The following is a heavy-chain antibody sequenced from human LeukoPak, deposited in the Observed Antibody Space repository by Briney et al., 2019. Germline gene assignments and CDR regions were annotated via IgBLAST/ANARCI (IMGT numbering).Heavy chain of an antibody. J-gene: IGHJ4*02. CDR3: ARDQASGWYYFDY. D-gene: IGHD6-19*01. Sequence: PSETLSLTCAVHGGFNGYHWSWIRQSPGKGLEWIGEITYNGVTNYNPSLKVTISVDTSKSLFSLKLSSVTAADTAVYYCARDQASGWYYFDYWGQGTLVTVSS. CDR1: GGFNGYH. V-gene: IGHV4-34*01. CDR2: ITYNGVT.